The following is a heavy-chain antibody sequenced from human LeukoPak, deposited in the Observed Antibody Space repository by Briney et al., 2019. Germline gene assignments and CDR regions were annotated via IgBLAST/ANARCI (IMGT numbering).Heavy chain of an antibody. V-gene: IGHV1-2*02. Sequence: ASVKVSCKVSGNTVTDYYVHWVRQASGQGLEWMGWINPNSGGTNLAQRFQGRVTMTTDASISTAYMELSSLRSDDTALYYCAKGRGSIMIRGVITNYFHLWGRGTLVTVSS. CDR1: GNTVTDYY. CDR2: INPNSGGT. CDR3: AKGRGSIMIRGVITNYFHL. J-gene: IGHJ2*01. D-gene: IGHD3-10*01.